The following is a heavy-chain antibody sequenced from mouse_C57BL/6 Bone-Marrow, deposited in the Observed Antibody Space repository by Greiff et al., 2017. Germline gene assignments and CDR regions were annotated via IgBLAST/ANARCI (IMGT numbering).Heavy chain of an antibody. CDR3: AEPIYYYGSSYTGFAY. CDR2: IDPANGNT. Sequence: VQLQQSVAELVRPGASVKLSCTASGFNIKNTYMHWVKQRPEQGLEWIGRIDPANGNTKYAPKFQGKATITADTSSNTAYLQRSSLTSEDTAIYYCAEPIYYYGSSYTGFAYWGQGTLVTVSA. CDR1: GFNIKNTY. J-gene: IGHJ3*01. V-gene: IGHV14-3*01. D-gene: IGHD1-1*01.